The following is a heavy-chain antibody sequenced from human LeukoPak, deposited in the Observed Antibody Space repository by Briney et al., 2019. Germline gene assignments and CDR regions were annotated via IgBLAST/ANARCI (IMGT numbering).Heavy chain of an antibody. V-gene: IGHV3-21*01. CDR3: ARPPGGYYYDSSGYEAFDI. CDR2: TSSSSSYI. Sequence: PGGSLRLSCAASGFTFSSYSMNWVRQAPGKGLEWVSSTSSSSSYIYYADSVKGRFTISRDNAKNSLYLQMNSLRAEDTAVYYCARPPGGYYYDSSGYEAFDIWGQGTMVTVSS. CDR1: GFTFSSYS. D-gene: IGHD3-22*01. J-gene: IGHJ3*02.